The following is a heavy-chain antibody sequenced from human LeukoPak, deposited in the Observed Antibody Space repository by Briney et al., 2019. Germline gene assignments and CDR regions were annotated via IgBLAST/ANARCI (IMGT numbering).Heavy chain of an antibody. CDR1: GFTFDDYG. V-gene: IGHV3-7*01. D-gene: IGHD1-26*01. Sequence: PGGSLRLSCAASGFTFDDYGMSWVRQAPGKGLEMVVNINQDGSVKFYGHSVKGHFTISRDNAKNSLYLQMNSPRADDTALYYCARDREGSRDAFDIWGQGTMVTVSS. CDR3: ARDREGSRDAFDI. J-gene: IGHJ3*02. CDR2: INQDGSVK.